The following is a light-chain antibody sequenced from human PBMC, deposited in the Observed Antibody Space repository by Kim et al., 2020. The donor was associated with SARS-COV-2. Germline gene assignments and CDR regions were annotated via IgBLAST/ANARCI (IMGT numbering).Light chain of an antibody. J-gene: IGKJ4*01. Sequence: DIQMTQSPSSLAASVGDRVTIACRASQSIGTYLSWYQQKPGKAPKLLIYAASSLQSGVPSRFIGSGSGTDFTLTISSLQPEDFATYYCQQSHTTPLLSFGGGTKVDIK. CDR1: QSIGTY. CDR2: AAS. V-gene: IGKV1-39*01. CDR3: QQSHTTPLLS.